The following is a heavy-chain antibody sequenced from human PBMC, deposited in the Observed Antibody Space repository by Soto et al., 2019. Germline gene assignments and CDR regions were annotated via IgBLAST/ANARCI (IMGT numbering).Heavy chain of an antibody. CDR3: VRDEHSGWHFDS. J-gene: IGHJ4*02. CDR2: IKPDGSQS. CDR1: GFTFSPYW. V-gene: IGHV3-7*01. D-gene: IGHD6-19*01. Sequence: PGGSLSLSCEASGFTFSPYWMSWICQAPGKGLEWVGNIKPDGSQSSIVDSVQGRFTTSRDNARNSVYVQMNSLRAEDTAVYYCVRDEHSGWHFDSWGQGALVTSPQ.